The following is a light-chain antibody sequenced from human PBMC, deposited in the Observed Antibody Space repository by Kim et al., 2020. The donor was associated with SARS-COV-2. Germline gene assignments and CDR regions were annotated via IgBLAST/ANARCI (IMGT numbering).Light chain of an antibody. CDR2: DAS. Sequence: SACMGDRVTVTCRASQCIRNYVAWYQQKPGNAPRLLIHDASTLQSSVPSRFSGSGSGTEFTLTITSLQPEDFATYYCQQLSNYPRTFGQGTKLEI. J-gene: IGKJ2*01. CDR1: QCIRNY. V-gene: IGKV1-9*01. CDR3: QQLSNYPRT.